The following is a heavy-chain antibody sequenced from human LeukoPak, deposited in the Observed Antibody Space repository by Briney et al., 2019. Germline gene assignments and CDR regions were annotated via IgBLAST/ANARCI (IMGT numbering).Heavy chain of an antibody. CDR1: GFTFSSYT. J-gene: IGHJ4*02. Sequence: GGSLRLSCAVSGFTFSSYTIIWVRQAPGKGLEWVSSISSRTSYYADSVTGRFTISRDSANNSVYLQINSLRVEDTAVYYCVREGGGGYSYDYWGQGTLVTVSS. V-gene: IGHV3-21*01. CDR3: VREGGGGYSYDY. D-gene: IGHD5-18*01. CDR2: ISSRTS.